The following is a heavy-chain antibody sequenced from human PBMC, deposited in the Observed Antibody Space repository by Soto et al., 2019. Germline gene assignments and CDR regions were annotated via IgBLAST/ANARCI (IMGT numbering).Heavy chain of an antibody. Sequence: GSLRLSCAASGFTFSSYSVNWVRQAPGKGLEWVSSISSSSSYIYYADSVKGRFTISRDNAKNSLYLQMNSLRAEDTAVYYCARTYGDYARYYYYGMDVWGQGTTVTVS. D-gene: IGHD4-17*01. V-gene: IGHV3-21*01. J-gene: IGHJ6*02. CDR3: ARTYGDYARYYYYGMDV. CDR2: ISSSSSYI. CDR1: GFTFSSYS.